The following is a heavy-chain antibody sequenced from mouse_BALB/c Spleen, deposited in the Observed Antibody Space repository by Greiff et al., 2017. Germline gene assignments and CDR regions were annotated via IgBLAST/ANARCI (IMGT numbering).Heavy chain of an antibody. CDR1: GFTFSSYA. V-gene: IGHV5-6-5*01. D-gene: IGHD1-1*01. Sequence: EVHLVESGGGLVKPGGSLKLSCAASGFTFSSYAMSWVRQTPEKRLEWVASISSGGSTYYPDSVKGRFTISRDNARNILYLQMSSLRSEDTAMYYCARGITTVFDYWGQGTTLTVSS. J-gene: IGHJ2*01. CDR3: ARGITTVFDY. CDR2: ISSGGST.